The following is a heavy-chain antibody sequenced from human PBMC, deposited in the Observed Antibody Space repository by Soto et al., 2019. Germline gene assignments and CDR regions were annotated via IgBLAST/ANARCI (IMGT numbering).Heavy chain of an antibody. CDR3: ARDLVVMPAANPGSS. D-gene: IGHD2-2*01. V-gene: IGHV1-18*01. Sequence: QVPLVQSGAEVRRPGASVKVSCRASGYTFTSYGISWVRQAPGQGLEWMGWISPYNDNTNYARKVQGRVTMTTDTSTNTAYMELRSLTSDDTAIYYCARDLVVMPAANPGSSWGQGTLVTVSS. J-gene: IGHJ5*02. CDR1: GYTFTSYG. CDR2: ISPYNDNT.